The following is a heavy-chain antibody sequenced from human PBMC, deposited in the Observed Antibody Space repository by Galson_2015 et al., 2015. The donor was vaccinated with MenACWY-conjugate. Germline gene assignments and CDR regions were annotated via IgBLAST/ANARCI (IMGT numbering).Heavy chain of an antibody. D-gene: IGHD5-24*01. Sequence: QSGAEVTKPGESLQISCTGSGSSFTSYWIGWARQMPGKGLEWMGIFYPGDSDTRYSPSFQGQVTISADKSISTAYLQWSSLKASDTAMYYCATKVEMATIIPYYFDYWGQGTLVTVSS. CDR1: GSSFTSYW. CDR3: ATKVEMATIIPYYFDY. V-gene: IGHV5-51*01. CDR2: FYPGDSDT. J-gene: IGHJ4*02.